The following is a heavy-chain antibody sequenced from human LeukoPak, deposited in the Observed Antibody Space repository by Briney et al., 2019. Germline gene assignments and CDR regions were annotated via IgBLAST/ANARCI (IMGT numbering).Heavy chain of an antibody. J-gene: IGHJ3*02. CDR3: ARDVDTAMPTGDAFDI. V-gene: IGHV3-7*01. D-gene: IGHD5-18*01. CDR2: IKQDGSEK. CDR1: GFTFSSYW. Sequence: GGSLRLSCAASGFTFSSYWTSWVRQAPGKGLEWVANIKQDGSEKYYVDSVKGRFTISRDNAKNSLYLQMNSLRAEDTAVYYCARDVDTAMPTGDAFDIWGQGTMVTVSS.